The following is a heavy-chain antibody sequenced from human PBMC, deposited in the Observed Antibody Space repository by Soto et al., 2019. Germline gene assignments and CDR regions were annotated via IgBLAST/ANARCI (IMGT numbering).Heavy chain of an antibody. CDR2: INHSGST. J-gene: IGHJ5*02. Sequence: TSETLSLTCAVYGGSFSGYYWSWIRQPPGKGLEWIGEINHSGSTNYNPSLKSRVTISVDTSKNQFSLKLSSVTAADTAVYYCARGFLWFGELHNWFDPWGQGTLVSVSS. D-gene: IGHD3-10*01. CDR1: GGSFSGYY. CDR3: ARGFLWFGELHNWFDP. V-gene: IGHV4-34*01.